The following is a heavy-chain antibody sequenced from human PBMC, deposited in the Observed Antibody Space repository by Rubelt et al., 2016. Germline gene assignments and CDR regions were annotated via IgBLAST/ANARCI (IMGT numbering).Heavy chain of an antibody. D-gene: IGHD4-23*01. Sequence: QVQLVQSGAEVKKPGASVKVSCKASGYTFTSYDINWVRQATGQGLEWMGWMNPNSGNKGYAHKFQGRVTMTRNTAISTAYRELSSLRSEDTAVYYCARGRAVKLADSGGNDYWGQGTLVTVSS. J-gene: IGHJ4*02. V-gene: IGHV1-8*01. CDR1: GYTFTSYD. CDR3: ARGRAVKLADSGGNDY. CDR2: MNPNSGNK.